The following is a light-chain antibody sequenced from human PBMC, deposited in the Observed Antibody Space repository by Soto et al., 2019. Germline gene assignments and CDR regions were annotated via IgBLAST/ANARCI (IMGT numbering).Light chain of an antibody. CDR1: QGISSA. Sequence: AIQLTPSPSSLSASVVDSVTITCRASQGISSALAWYQQTPGRAPKLLIYDASTLASGVPSRFSGSRSGTDFTLTISSLQPDDFATYYCQQYNSYPWTFGQGTKVDIK. CDR3: QQYNSYPWT. CDR2: DAS. V-gene: IGKV1-13*02. J-gene: IGKJ1*01.